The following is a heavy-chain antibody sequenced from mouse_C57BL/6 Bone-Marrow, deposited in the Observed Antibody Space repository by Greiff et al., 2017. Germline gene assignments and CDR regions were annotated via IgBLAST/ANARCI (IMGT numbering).Heavy chain of an antibody. Sequence: QVQLQQPGAELVKPGASVKMSCKASGYTFTSYWITWVKQRPGQGLEWIGDIYPGSGSTNYNEKFKSKATLTVDTSSSTAYMQLSSLTSEDSAVYYCARHYYDYLWFAYWGQGALVTVSA. J-gene: IGHJ3*01. D-gene: IGHD2-4*01. CDR1: GYTFTSYW. CDR2: IYPGSGST. V-gene: IGHV1-55*01. CDR3: ARHYYDYLWFAY.